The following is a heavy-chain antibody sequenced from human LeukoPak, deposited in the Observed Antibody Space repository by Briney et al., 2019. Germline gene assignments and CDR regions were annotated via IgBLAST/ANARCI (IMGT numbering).Heavy chain of an antibody. J-gene: IGHJ5*02. D-gene: IGHD6-19*01. Sequence: GASVKVSCKASGYTFTSYGISWVRQAPGQGLEWMGWISAYNGNTNYAQKLQGRVTMTTDTSTSTAYMELRSLRSDDTAVYYCARDIAVAGYAPLGPGFDPWGQGTLVTVSS. CDR2: ISAYNGNT. CDR1: GYTFTSYG. V-gene: IGHV1-18*01. CDR3: ARDIAVAGYAPLGPGFDP.